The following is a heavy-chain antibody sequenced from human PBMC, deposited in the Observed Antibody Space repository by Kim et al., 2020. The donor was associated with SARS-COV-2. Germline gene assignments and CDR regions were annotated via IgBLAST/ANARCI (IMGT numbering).Heavy chain of an antibody. D-gene: IGHD6-13*01. CDR3: ARSGYSSSWYVGYFDY. V-gene: IGHV3-74*01. CDR2: INSDGSST. CDR1: GFTFSSYW. Sequence: GGSLRLSCAASGFTFSSYWMHWVRQAPGKGLVWVSRINSDGSSTSYADSVKGRFTISRDNAKNTLYLQMNSLRAEDTAVYYCARSGYSSSWYVGYFDYWGQGTLVTVSS. J-gene: IGHJ4*02.